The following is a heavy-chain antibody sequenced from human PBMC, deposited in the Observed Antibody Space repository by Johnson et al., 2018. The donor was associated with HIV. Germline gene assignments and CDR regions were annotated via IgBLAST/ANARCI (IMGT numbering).Heavy chain of an antibody. CDR1: GFTFSDYY. J-gene: IGHJ3*02. Sequence: QVQLVESGGGVVQPGGSLRLSCAASGFTFSDYYMSWIRQAPGKGLEWVSYISSSGSTIYSADSVAGRFTISRDNAKNSLYLQMNSLRAEDTAVYYCARVLRLPRLGAFDIWGQGTMVTVSS. CDR3: ARVLRLPRLGAFDI. V-gene: IGHV3-11*04. CDR2: ISSSGSTI. D-gene: IGHD5-12*01.